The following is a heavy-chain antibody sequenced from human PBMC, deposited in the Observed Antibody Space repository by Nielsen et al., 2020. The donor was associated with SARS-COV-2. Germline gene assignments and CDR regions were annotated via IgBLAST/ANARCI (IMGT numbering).Heavy chain of an antibody. D-gene: IGHD3-10*01. J-gene: IGHJ6*02. CDR3: ARGGSYGSGSPYYYYYGLDV. Sequence: WVRQAPGQRLEWMGWINAGNGNTKYSQKFQGRVTITRDTSASTAYVELSSLRSEDTAVYYCARGGSYGSGSPYYYYYGLDVWGQGTTVTVPS. V-gene: IGHV1-3*01. CDR2: INAGNGNT.